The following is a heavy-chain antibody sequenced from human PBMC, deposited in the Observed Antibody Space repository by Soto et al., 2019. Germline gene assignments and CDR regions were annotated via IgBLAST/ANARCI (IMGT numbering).Heavy chain of an antibody. D-gene: IGHD6-19*01. J-gene: IGHJ5*02. CDR2: ITYDGGNK. V-gene: IGHV3-30*03. Sequence: LRLSCEASGVSFSSYSIHWVRQAPGKGLEWVSLITYDGGNKYYADSVKGRFTISRDNSEKKVFLEMSSLRSEDTAVYYCARPSGAWGQGTLVTVSS. CDR1: GVSFSSYS. CDR3: ARPSGA.